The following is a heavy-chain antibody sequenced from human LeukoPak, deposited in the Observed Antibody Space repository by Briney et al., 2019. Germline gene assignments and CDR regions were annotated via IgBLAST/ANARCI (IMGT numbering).Heavy chain of an antibody. V-gene: IGHV4-39*01. CDR1: GGSISSTTYY. Sequence: SETLSLTCTVSGGSISSTTYYWGWIRQPPGKGLEWIGSIYYTGATYYSPSLKSRLAISVDTSKNQFSLNLSSVTAADTALYYCARHAVYASGAYSFDYWGQGTLVTVSS. CDR3: ARHAVYASGAYSFDY. J-gene: IGHJ4*02. CDR2: IYYTGAT. D-gene: IGHD3-10*01.